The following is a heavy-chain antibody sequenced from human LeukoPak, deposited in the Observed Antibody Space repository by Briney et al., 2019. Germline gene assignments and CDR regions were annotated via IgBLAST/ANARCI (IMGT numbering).Heavy chain of an antibody. J-gene: IGHJ6*03. CDR2: ISGSGYST. V-gene: IGHV3-23*01. CDR3: ARGGTNYYYMDV. CDR1: GFTFNNYA. Sequence: PGGSLRLSCVASGFTFNNYAMTWVRQAPGKGLEWVSAISGSGYSTYYADSVKGRFTISRDNSKNTLYLQMDSLRVDDTALYYCARGGTNYYYMDVWGNGTTVTVSS.